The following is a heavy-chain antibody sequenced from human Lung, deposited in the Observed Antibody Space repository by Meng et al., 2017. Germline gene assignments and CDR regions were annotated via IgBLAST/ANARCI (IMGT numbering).Heavy chain of an antibody. J-gene: IGHJ4*02. CDR2: INHSGST. CDR1: GGSFSDYY. D-gene: IGHD4-11*01. Sequence: QVELQQGGAGLLKPSVPLSFNCVVSGGSFSDYYWSWIRQPPGKGLELIGEINHSGSTNYNPSLESRATNSVDTSQNNLSLKLSSVTAADSAVYYCARGPTTMAHDFDYWGQGTLVTFSS. CDR3: ARGPTTMAHDFDY. V-gene: IGHV4-34*01.